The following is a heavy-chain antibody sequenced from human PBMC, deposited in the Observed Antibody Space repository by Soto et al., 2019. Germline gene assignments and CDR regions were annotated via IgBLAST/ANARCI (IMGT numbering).Heavy chain of an antibody. J-gene: IGHJ6*02. D-gene: IGHD2-2*02. CDR3: ARDLGYCSSTSCYTANYYYYYGMDV. Sequence: PGGSLRLSCAASGFTFSDYAIHWVRQAPSKGLEWVAVISYDGYNAYYADSVKGRFTISRDNSKNTLYLQMDSLRPEDTAVYYCARDLGYCSSTSCYTANYYYYYGMDVWGQGTTVTVSS. CDR2: ISYDGYNA. V-gene: IGHV3-30-3*01. CDR1: GFTFSDYA.